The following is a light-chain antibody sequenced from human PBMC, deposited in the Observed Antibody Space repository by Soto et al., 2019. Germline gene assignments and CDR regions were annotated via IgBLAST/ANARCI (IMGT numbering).Light chain of an antibody. CDR3: SSYTSSSTDV. J-gene: IGLJ1*01. CDR1: GSDVGGYNY. CDR2: DVS. Sequence: QSVLTQPASVSGSPGQSITISCAGTGSDVGGYNYVSWYQQHPGKAPKLMIYDVSNRPSGVSSRFSGSKSGNTASLTISGLQAEDEADYYCSSYTSSSTDVFGTGTKVTDL. V-gene: IGLV2-14*01.